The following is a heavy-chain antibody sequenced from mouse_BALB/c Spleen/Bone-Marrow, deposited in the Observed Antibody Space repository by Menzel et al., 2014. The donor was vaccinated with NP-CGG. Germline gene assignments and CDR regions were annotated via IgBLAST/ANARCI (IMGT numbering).Heavy chain of an antibody. CDR2: INRGVSYT. J-gene: IGHJ4*01. CDR3: TRKGSTMITTVYPMDY. V-gene: IGHV5-6*01. D-gene: IGHD2-4*01. Sequence: EVMLGESGGDLVKPGGSLKLSCAASGFTFSNYGMSWVRQTPDKRLEWVANINRGVSYTYYPDSVKGRFTISRDNAKNNMYIHMNNLKSEDTAIYYITRKGSTMITTVYPMDYWRERTSVTVSS. CDR1: GFTFSNYG.